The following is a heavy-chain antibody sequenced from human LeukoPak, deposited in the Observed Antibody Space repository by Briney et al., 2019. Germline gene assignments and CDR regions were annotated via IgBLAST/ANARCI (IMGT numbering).Heavy chain of an antibody. CDR1: GFTLSSYA. CDR3: AKLYCSSTSCSYDY. V-gene: IGHV3-23*01. CDR2: ISGSGGSA. D-gene: IGHD2-2*01. J-gene: IGHJ4*02. Sequence: GGSLRLSCAASGFTLSSYAMSWVRQAPGKGLEWVSAISGSGGSAYYGDSVKGRSTISRDKSKNTLYQQMNSLRAEDTAVYYCAKLYCSSTSCSYDYWGQGTLVTVSS.